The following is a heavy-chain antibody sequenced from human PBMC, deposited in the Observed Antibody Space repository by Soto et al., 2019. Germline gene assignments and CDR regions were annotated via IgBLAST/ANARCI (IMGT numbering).Heavy chain of an antibody. V-gene: IGHV1-18*04. J-gene: IGHJ6*02. Sequence: APVKVSSKASGYTFTSYGISWVRQAPGQGLEWMGWISAYNGNTNYAQKLQGRVTMTTDTSTSTAYMELRSLRCDDTAVYYCARDFPGIWLGYYYGMDVWGQGITVTVSS. D-gene: IGHD3-10*01. CDR2: ISAYNGNT. CDR1: GYTFTSYG. CDR3: ARDFPGIWLGYYYGMDV.